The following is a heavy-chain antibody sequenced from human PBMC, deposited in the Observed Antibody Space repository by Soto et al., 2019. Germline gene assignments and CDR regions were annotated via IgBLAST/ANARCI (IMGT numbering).Heavy chain of an antibody. CDR2: INSDGSST. CDR1: GFTFSSYW. D-gene: IGHD5-12*01. Sequence: GGSRRLSCAASGFTFSSYWMHWVRQAPGKGLVWVSRINSDGSSTSYADSVKGRFTISRDNAKNTLYLQMNSLRAEDTAVYYCARVWVRSGYASDLWGQGTLVTVSS. V-gene: IGHV3-74*01. CDR3: ARVWVRSGYASDL. J-gene: IGHJ4*02.